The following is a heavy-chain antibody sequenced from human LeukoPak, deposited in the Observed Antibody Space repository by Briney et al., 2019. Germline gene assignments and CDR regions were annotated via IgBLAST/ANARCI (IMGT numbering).Heavy chain of an antibody. D-gene: IGHD1-26*01. Sequence: GGSLRLSCAASGFTFDTYWMIWVRQAPGKGLEWVANIDQGGSTKYYVDSLKGRFTISRDNAKNSLYLQMNSLRAEDTAVYYCVRDKGGRSGAIYYDAFDVWGQGTMVTVSS. V-gene: IGHV3-7*01. J-gene: IGHJ3*01. CDR2: IDQGGSTK. CDR1: GFTFDTYW. CDR3: VRDKGGRSGAIYYDAFDV.